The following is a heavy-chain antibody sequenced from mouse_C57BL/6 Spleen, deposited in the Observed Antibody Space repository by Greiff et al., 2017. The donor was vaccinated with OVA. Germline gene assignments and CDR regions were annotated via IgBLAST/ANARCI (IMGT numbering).Heavy chain of an antibody. D-gene: IGHD1-1*01. Sequence: EVKVVESGGGLVKPGGSLKLSCAASGFTFSSYAMSWVRQTPEKRLEWVATISDGGSYTYYPDNVTGRFTISRDNAKNNLYLQMSHLKSEDTAMYYCARDVTTVYFDYWGQGTTLTVSS. CDR3: ARDVTTVYFDY. CDR1: GFTFSSYA. J-gene: IGHJ2*01. CDR2: ISDGGSYT. V-gene: IGHV5-4*01.